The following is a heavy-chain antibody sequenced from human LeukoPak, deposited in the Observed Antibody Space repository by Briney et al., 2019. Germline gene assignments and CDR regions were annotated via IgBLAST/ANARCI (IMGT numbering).Heavy chain of an antibody. J-gene: IGHJ3*02. Sequence: SETLSLTCAVSGGSISNENWWSWVRQPPGKGLEWIGEIHHRGGTNYNPSLRSRVTISIDTSKNQFSLKLTSVTAADTAVYYCTTPNDAFNIWGQGTMVTVSS. CDR1: GGSISNENW. V-gene: IGHV4-4*02. CDR3: TTPNDAFNI. CDR2: IHHRGGT.